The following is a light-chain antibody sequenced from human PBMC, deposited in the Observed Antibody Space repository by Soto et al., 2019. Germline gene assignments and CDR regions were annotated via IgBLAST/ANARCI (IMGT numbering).Light chain of an antibody. Sequence: QSALTHPASLSGSPGQSITISCTGTSSDIGNYDFVSWYQQVPGTAPKAMIYEVSSRPSGVSNRFSGSKSGNTASLTISGLQAEDEAYYYCSSYTTSTSFILFGGGTQLTGL. V-gene: IGLV2-14*01. CDR1: SSDIGNYDF. CDR3: SSYTTSTSFIL. CDR2: EVS. J-gene: IGLJ2*01.